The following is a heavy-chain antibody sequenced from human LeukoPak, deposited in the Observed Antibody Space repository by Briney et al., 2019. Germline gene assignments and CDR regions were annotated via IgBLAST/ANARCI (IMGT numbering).Heavy chain of an antibody. V-gene: IGHV3-23*01. CDR1: GFTFSNYG. J-gene: IGHJ6*02. D-gene: IGHD3-10*01. Sequence: PGGSLRLSCAASGFTFSNYGMHWVRQAPGKGLEWVSAISGSGGSTYYADSVKGRFTISRDNSKNTLYLQMNSLRAEDTAVYYCVEQGESYGSGPYYYGMDVWGQGTTVTVSS. CDR2: ISGSGGST. CDR3: VEQGESYGSGPYYYGMDV.